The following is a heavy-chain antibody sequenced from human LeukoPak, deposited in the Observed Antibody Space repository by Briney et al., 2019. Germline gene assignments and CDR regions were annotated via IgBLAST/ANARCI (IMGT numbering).Heavy chain of an antibody. Sequence: SESLSLTCTVSGGSISGYYWSWIRQPPGKGLEWIGYIFYGGSTNYNPSLKSRVTISVDTSRNQFSLKLNSVTAADTAVYYCAKYGMTTITKGGHYYYMDVWGKGTTVTVSS. V-gene: IGHV4-59*01. CDR1: GGSISGYY. CDR2: IFYGGST. CDR3: AKYGMTTITKGGHYYYMDV. J-gene: IGHJ6*03. D-gene: IGHD4-11*01.